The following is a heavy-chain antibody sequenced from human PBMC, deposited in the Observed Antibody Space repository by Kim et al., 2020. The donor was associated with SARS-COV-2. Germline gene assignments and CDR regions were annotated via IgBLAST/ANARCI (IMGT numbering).Heavy chain of an antibody. CDR1: GFTFSSYG. D-gene: IGHD1-26*01. V-gene: IGHV3-33*06. Sequence: GGSLRLSCAASGFTFSSYGMHWVRQAPGKGLEWVAVIWYDGSNKYYADSVKGRFTISRDNSKNTLYLQMNSLRAEDTAVYYCAKAHRPGIVGAMDYWGQGTLVTVSS. CDR2: IWYDGSNK. CDR3: AKAHRPGIVGAMDY. J-gene: IGHJ4*02.